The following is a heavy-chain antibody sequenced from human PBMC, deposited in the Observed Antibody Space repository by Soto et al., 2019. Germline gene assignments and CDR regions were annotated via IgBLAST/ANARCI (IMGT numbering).Heavy chain of an antibody. CDR1: YSFRRYW. J-gene: IGHJ4*02. CDR3: ARSIHDSSGWKPALTQGQQYYSDY. V-gene: IGHV5-51*01. CDR2: IYLGDCGT. D-gene: IGHD3-22*01. Sequence: PGESLKISCKYSFRRYWIAWVREMPGKGLEWVGIIYLGDCGTRYSLAFQGEVAISADTSINXAYLQWSSLKASDTAMYYCARSIHDSSGWKPALTQGQQYYSDYWGQGTPVTVSS.